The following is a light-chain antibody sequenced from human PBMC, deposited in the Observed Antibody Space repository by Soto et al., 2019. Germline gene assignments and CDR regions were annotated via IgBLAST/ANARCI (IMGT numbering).Light chain of an antibody. V-gene: IGKV4-1*01. CDR1: QTVLYLSNNKHY. CDR3: QHREDWPLT. J-gene: IGKJ4*01. CDR2: WAS. Sequence: DIVMTQSPDSLAVSLGERATINCKSTQTVLYLSNNKHYLAWYQQKPGQPPNSLIYWASTRAAGVPARFSGSGSGTDFTITSRSLEPEDFAVYYCQHREDWPLTFGGGTKVELK.